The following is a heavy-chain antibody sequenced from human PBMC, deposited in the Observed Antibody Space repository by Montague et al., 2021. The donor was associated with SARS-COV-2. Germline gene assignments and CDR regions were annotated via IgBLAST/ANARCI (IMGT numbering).Heavy chain of an antibody. J-gene: IGHJ3*02. CDR1: GDSVSSKSVA. Sequence: CAISGDSVSSKSVAWNWIRQSPSRGLEWLGRTYCRSKWDSEYAESVKRRLVITPDTSKNQVSLQLNSVIPEDTAVYFCASSGITLTGLDAFDIWGQGTMVTVSS. D-gene: IGHD3-9*01. CDR2: TYCRSKWDS. V-gene: IGHV6-1*01. CDR3: ASSGITLTGLDAFDI.